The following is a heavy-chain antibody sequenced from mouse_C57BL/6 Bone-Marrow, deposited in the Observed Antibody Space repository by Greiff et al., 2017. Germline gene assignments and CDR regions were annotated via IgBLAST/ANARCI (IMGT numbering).Heavy chain of an antibody. D-gene: IGHD1-1*01. Sequence: VQLQQSGAELVKPGASVKLSCTASGFNITDYYMHWVKQRTEQGLEWIGRIDPEDGETKYAPKFQGKATMTADTSSNTAYLQLSSLTSEDTAVYYCARPITTVVATDFDVWGTGTTVTVSS. CDR1: GFNITDYY. J-gene: IGHJ1*03. CDR2: IDPEDGET. CDR3: ARPITTVVATDFDV. V-gene: IGHV14-2*01.